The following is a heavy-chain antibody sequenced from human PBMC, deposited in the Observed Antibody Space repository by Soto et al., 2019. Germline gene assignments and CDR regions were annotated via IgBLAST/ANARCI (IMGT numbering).Heavy chain of an antibody. J-gene: IGHJ6*03. Sequence: VQLLESGGGLVQPGGSLRLSCAASGFTFSSYAMSWVRQAPGKGLEWVSAISGSGGSTYYADSVKGRFTISRDNSKNTLYLQMNSLRAEDTAVYYCTYSGYDDYYYYYYMAVWGKGTTVTVSS. CDR1: GFTFSSYA. V-gene: IGHV3-23*01. D-gene: IGHD5-12*01. CDR3: TYSGYDDYYYYYYMAV. CDR2: ISGSGGST.